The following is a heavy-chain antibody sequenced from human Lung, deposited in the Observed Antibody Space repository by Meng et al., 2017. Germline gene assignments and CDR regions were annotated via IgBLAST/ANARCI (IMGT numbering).Heavy chain of an antibody. V-gene: IGHV4-34*01. J-gene: IGHJ4*02. D-gene: IGHD4-11*01. CDR3: ARGPTTMAHDFDY. Sequence: QVQLQQWGAGLLNPSGTLSLTCVVSGGSFSDYYWSWIRQPPGKGLEWIGEINHSGSTNYNPSLESRATISVDTSQNNLSLKLSSVTAADSAVYYCARGPTTMAHDFDYWGQGTLVTVSS. CDR1: GGSFSDYY. CDR2: INHSGST.